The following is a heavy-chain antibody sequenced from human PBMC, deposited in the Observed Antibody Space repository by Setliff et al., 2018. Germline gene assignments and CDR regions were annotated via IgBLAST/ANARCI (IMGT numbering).Heavy chain of an antibody. Sequence: PSETLSLTCTVSGASLRSGSNYWGWFRQPAGKGLEWIGRIYTDGTTNYSPSLKSRVTISADTSQNHFSLRMSSVSAADTAVYFCAKEHVVISFVNNIHHHYGMDVWGQGTTVTVS. J-gene: IGHJ6*02. CDR2: IYTDGTT. V-gene: IGHV4-61*02. D-gene: IGHD2-21*01. CDR1: GASLRSGSNY. CDR3: AKEHVVISFVNNIHHHYGMDV.